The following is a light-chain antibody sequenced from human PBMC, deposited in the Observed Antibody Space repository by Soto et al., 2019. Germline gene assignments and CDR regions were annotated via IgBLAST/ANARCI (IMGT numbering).Light chain of an antibody. J-gene: IGKJ1*01. CDR3: QQYNQGPPWT. CDR1: QTVATN. V-gene: IGKV3D-15*01. CDR2: LAA. Sequence: EIVMTQSPATLSVSQGERATLSCRASQTVATNLAGYQRKPGQAPRLLLYLAAARAAGTPARVSGSGSGTESTLTLSSRRSEAFAVYYYQQYNQGPPWTFGQGTKVDIK.